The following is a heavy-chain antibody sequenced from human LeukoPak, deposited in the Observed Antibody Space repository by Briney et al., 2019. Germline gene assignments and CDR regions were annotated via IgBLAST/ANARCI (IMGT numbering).Heavy chain of an antibody. CDR1: GFTFSSYE. CDR2: SSSSGSTT. J-gene: IGHJ4*02. V-gene: IGHV3-48*03. Sequence: PGGSLRLSCAASGFTFSSYEMKWVRQAPGKGLEWVSYSSSSGSTTYYADSVKGRFTISRDNAKNSLYLQMNSLRAEDTAVYYCAKPARTDYADYWGQGTLVTVSS. CDR3: AKPARTDYADY. D-gene: IGHD1-14*01.